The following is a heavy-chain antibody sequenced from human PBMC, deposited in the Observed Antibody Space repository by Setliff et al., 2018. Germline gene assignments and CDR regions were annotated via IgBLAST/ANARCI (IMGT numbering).Heavy chain of an antibody. J-gene: IGHJ4*02. CDR3: LRLVRYCTKIACQATSGDEV. Sequence: VASVKVSCKASGYTLSNSILSWVRQAPGQGLEWGGWISAYNGKTYSAQKFQDRVTLTTHTSTNMGYLELRDLRSDDTAVYYCLRLVRYCTKIACQATSGDEVWGLGTLVTVSS. CDR1: GYTLSNSI. D-gene: IGHD2-8*01. V-gene: IGHV1-18*01. CDR2: ISAYNGKT.